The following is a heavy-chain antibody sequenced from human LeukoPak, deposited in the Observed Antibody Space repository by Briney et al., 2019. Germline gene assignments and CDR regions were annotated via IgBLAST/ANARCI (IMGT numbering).Heavy chain of an antibody. CDR3: ATGYRGIAMIVVARGAFDI. V-gene: IGHV1-24*01. CDR1: GYTLTELS. CDR2: FDPEDGET. Sequence: VASVKVSCKVSGYTLTELSMHWVRQAPGKGLEWMGGFDPEDGETIYAQKFQGRVTMTEDTSTDTAYMELSSLRSEDTAVYYCATGYRGIAMIVVARGAFDIWGQGTMVTVSS. J-gene: IGHJ3*02. D-gene: IGHD3-22*01.